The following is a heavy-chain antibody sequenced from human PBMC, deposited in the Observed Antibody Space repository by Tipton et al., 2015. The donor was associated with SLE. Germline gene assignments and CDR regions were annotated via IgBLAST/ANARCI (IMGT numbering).Heavy chain of an antibody. CDR3: ARGEGYYGSGSYQGWFDP. J-gene: IGHJ5*02. Sequence: LRLSCTVSGGSISSSSHYWGWIRQPPGKGLEWIGSIYSSGSTYYNPSLKSRVTISVDTSKNQFSLKLDSVTAADTAVYYCARGEGYYGSGSYQGWFDPWGQGTLVTVSS. V-gene: IGHV4-39*01. D-gene: IGHD3-10*01. CDR1: GGSISSSSHY. CDR2: IYSSGST.